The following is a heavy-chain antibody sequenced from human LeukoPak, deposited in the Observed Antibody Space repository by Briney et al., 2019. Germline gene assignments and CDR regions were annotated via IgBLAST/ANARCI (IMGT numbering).Heavy chain of an antibody. CDR3: ARGYSSSYRINY. V-gene: IGHV3-74*01. CDR1: GFTFSSYW. J-gene: IGHJ4*02. CDR2: INTDGSST. D-gene: IGHD6-6*01. Sequence: GGSLRLSCAASGFTFSSYWMHWVRQAPGKGLVWVSRINTDGSSTTYADSVKGRFTISRDNAKNTLYLQMNSLSAEDTAVYYCARGYSSSYRINYWGQGTLVTVSS.